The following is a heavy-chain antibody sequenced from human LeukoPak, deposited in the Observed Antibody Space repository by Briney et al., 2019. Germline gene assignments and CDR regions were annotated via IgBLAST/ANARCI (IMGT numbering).Heavy chain of an antibody. J-gene: IGHJ5*02. CDR1: GYTFTGYY. D-gene: IGHD1-26*01. CDR3: ARRRRAVGAKNNWFDP. V-gene: IGHV1-2*02. Sequence: ASVKVSCKTSGYTFTGYYIHWVRQAPGQGLEWMGWINPNSGGTNYAQKFQGRVTMTGDTSISTAYMELSRLRSDDTAVYYCARRRRAVGAKNNWFDPWGQGTLVTVSS. CDR2: INPNSGGT.